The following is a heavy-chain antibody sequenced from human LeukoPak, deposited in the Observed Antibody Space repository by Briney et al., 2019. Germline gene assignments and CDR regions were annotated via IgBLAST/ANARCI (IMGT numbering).Heavy chain of an antibody. D-gene: IGHD3-10*01. Sequence: GASVTVSCKVSGYTLTELSMHWVRQAPGKGLEWMGGFDPEDGETIYAQKFQGRVTMTEDTSTDTAYMELSSLRSEDTAVYYCATARSSLGELSRALNDYWGQGTLVTVTS. J-gene: IGHJ4*02. CDR1: GYTLTELS. V-gene: IGHV1-24*01. CDR2: FDPEDGET. CDR3: ATARSSLGELSRALNDY.